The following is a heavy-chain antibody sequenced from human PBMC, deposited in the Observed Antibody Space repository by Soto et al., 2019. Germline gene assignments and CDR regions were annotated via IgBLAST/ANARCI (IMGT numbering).Heavy chain of an antibody. CDR1: GFSFSDNL. CDR2: INPANGNT. Sequence: QVQLVQSGAEVRKPGASVNISCRASGFSFSDNLINWVRQAPGQSLEWMGWINPANGNTRYSQTFQGSVTISRHSSASIVYGEVSDLTSEDTAVYYCARDILSVGPRANDAFDVWGHGTMVTVSS. CDR3: ARDILSVGPRANDAFDV. V-gene: IGHV1-3*01. J-gene: IGHJ3*01. D-gene: IGHD2-8*02.